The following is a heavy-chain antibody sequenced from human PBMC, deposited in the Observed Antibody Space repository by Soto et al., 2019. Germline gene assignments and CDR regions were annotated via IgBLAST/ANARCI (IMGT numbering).Heavy chain of an antibody. J-gene: IGHJ5*02. CDR1: GGSISSGGYY. V-gene: IGHV4-31*03. CDR2: LYYSRST. Sequence: QVQLQESGPGLVKPSQTLSLTCTVSGGSISSGGYYWSWIRQHPGKGLEWIGYLYYSRSTYYNPSRESRVTISVDTSKNLFSLKLSSVTAADTSVYYCGSCRGVHSGNWFDPWGQGTLVTVSS. D-gene: IGHD2-15*01. CDR3: GSCRGVHSGNWFDP.